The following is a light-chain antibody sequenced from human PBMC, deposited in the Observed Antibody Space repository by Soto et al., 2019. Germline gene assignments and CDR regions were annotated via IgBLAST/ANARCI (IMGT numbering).Light chain of an antibody. CDR2: DAS. Sequence: EIVLTQSPATLSLSPGEKATLSCRASQSVSSYLAWYQQKPGQAPRLLIYDASNRANGIPARISGSGSGTDSPLTISREEPDFVAVYYCQQRSNSSTFGQGTRLELK. J-gene: IGKJ5*01. CDR1: QSVSSY. V-gene: IGKV3-11*01. CDR3: QQRSNSST.